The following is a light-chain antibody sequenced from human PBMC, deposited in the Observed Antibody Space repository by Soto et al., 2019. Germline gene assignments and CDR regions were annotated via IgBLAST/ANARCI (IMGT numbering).Light chain of an antibody. CDR1: GSDINDYDS. V-gene: IGLV2-14*01. CDR3: SSSTSTSVL. CDR2: EVT. J-gene: IGLJ2*01. Sequence: QSALTQPASVSGSPGQSITFSCTGAGSDINDYDSVSWYQQHPGKALKLVIYEVTHRPSGVSDRFSGAKSGNTAFLSISRLQAEDEADYYCSSSTSTSVLFGGGTKLTVL.